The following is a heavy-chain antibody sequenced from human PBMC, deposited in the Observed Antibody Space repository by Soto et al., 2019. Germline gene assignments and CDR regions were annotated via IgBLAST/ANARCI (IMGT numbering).Heavy chain of an antibody. CDR3: ARRLLGGWPNDAFDI. D-gene: IGHD3-22*01. Sequence: EVPLVESGGGLVQPGGSLRLSCAASGFTVSSNYMSWVRQAPGKGLEWVSVIYSGGSTYYADSVKGRFTISRDNSKNTLYLQMNSLRAEDTAVYYCARRLLGGWPNDAFDIWGQGTMVTVSS. J-gene: IGHJ3*02. CDR1: GFTVSSNY. CDR2: IYSGGST. V-gene: IGHV3-66*04.